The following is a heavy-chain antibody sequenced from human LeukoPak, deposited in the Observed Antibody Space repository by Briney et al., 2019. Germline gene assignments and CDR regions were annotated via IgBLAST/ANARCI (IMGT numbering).Heavy chain of an antibody. CDR3: AKHLQTVTTYRRGFDY. J-gene: IGHJ4*02. CDR2: IWYDGSNK. V-gene: IGHV3-33*06. Sequence: GRSLRLSCAASGFTFSSYGMHWVRQAPGKGLEWVAVIWYDGSNKYYADSVKGRFTISRDNSKNTLYLQINSLRAEDTAVYYCAKHLQTVTTYRRGFDYWGQGTLVTVSS. CDR1: GFTFSSYG. D-gene: IGHD4-17*01.